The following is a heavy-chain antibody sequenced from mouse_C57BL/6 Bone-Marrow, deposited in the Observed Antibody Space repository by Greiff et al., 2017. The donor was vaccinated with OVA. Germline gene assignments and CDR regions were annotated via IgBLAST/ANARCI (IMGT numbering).Heavy chain of an antibody. CDR1: GYTLTDYY. D-gene: IGHD1-1*01. Sequence: EVQLQQSGPELVKPGASVKISCKASGYTLTDYYMNWVKQSHGKSLEWIGDINPNNGGTSYNQKFKGKATLTVDKSSSTAYMELRSLTSEDSAVYYCAREYYGSSYWYFDVWGTGTTVTVSS. V-gene: IGHV1-26*01. CDR2: INPNNGGT. CDR3: AREYYGSSYWYFDV. J-gene: IGHJ1*03.